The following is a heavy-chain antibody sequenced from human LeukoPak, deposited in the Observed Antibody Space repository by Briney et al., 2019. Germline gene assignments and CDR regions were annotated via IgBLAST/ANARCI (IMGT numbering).Heavy chain of an antibody. CDR2: IIPIFGTA. D-gene: IGHD3-10*01. CDR1: GGTFSSYA. V-gene: IGHV1-69*13. J-gene: IGHJ6*03. CDR3: ARAGGSGYYYYYMDV. Sequence: ASVKVSCKASGGTFSSYAISWVRQAPGQGLEWMGGIIPIFGTANYAQKFQGRVTITADEPTSTAYMELSSLRSEDTAVYYCARAGGSGYYYYYMDVWGKGTTVTLSS.